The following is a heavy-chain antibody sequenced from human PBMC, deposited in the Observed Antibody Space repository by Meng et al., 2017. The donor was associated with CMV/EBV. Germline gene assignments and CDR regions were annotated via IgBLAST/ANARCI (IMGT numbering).Heavy chain of an antibody. CDR2: INSDGSST. J-gene: IGHJ5*02. CDR1: GFTFSSYW. D-gene: IGHD1-1*01. V-gene: IGHV3-74*01. CDR3: ARDRVPTNWNDVYNWFDP. Sequence: GGSLRLSCAASGFTFSSYWMHWVRQAPGKGLVWVSRINSDGSSTSYADSVKGRFTISRDNAKNTLYLQMNSLRAEDTAVHYCARDRVPTNWNDVYNWFDPWGQGTLVTVSS.